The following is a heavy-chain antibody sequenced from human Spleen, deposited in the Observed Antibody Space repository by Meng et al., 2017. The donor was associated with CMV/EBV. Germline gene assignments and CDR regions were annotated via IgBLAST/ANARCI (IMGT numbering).Heavy chain of an antibody. V-gene: IGHV3-30*04. D-gene: IGHD2-2*01. CDR2: ISYDGSNK. CDR3: ARPMVPYYYYGMDV. Sequence: GGSLRLSCAASGFTFSSSTMHWVRQAPGKGLEWVAVISYDGSNKYYADSVKGRFTISRDNSKNTLYLQMNSLRAEDTAVYYCARPMVPYYYYGMDVWGQGTTVTVSS. J-gene: IGHJ6*02. CDR1: GFTFSSST.